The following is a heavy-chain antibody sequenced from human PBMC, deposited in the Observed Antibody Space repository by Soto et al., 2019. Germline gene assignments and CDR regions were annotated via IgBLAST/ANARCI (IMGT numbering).Heavy chain of an antibody. CDR1: GGTFSSYT. Sequence: QVQLVQSGAEVKKPGSSVKVSCKASGGTFSSYTISWVRQAPGQGLEWMGRIIPILGIANYAQKCQGRVTITADKSTSTAYMELSSPRSEDTAVYYCAGRIGSSGWRDYWGQGTLVTVSS. CDR2: IIPILGIA. J-gene: IGHJ4*02. V-gene: IGHV1-69*02. CDR3: AGRIGSSGWRDY. D-gene: IGHD6-19*01.